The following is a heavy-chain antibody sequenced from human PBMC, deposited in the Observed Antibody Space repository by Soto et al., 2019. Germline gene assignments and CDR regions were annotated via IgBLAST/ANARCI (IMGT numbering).Heavy chain of an antibody. D-gene: IGHD3-3*01. CDR2: INPSGSST. V-gene: IGHV1-46*03. Sequence: ASVKVSCKASGYTFTSYYMHWVRQAPGQGLEWMGKINPSGSSTSYAQKFQGRVTMTRDTSASTVYMELSSLRSEDTAVYYCARGNDFWSGYPFSPDDAFDIWGQGTMVTVSS. CDR3: ARGNDFWSGYPFSPDDAFDI. J-gene: IGHJ3*02. CDR1: GYTFTSYY.